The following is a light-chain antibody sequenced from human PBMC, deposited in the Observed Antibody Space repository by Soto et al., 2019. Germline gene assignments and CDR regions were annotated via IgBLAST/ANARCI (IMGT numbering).Light chain of an antibody. V-gene: IGKV1-5*01. CDR2: DAS. CDR3: LQDYNYPLT. CDR1: QSTTGW. J-gene: IGKJ4*01. Sequence: DIQMTQSHSTLSAFVGDRVTITCRASQSTTGWLAWYQQKPGIAPKLLIYDASSLESGVSSRFSGSGSGTDFTLTISSLQPEDFATYYCLQDYNYPLTFGGGTKV.